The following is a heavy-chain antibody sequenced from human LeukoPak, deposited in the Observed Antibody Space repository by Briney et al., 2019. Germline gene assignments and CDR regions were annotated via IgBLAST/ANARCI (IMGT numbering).Heavy chain of an antibody. CDR1: GYTFTSYG. CDR3: ARATPYDSSGYYYLYCYGMDV. D-gene: IGHD3-22*01. Sequence: ASVKVSCKASGYTFTSYGISWVRQAPGQGLEWMGWISAYNGNTDYAQKLQGRVTMTTDTSTSTAYMELRSLRSDDTAVYYCARATPYDSSGYYYLYCYGMDVWGQGTTVTVSS. J-gene: IGHJ6*02. V-gene: IGHV1-18*01. CDR2: ISAYNGNT.